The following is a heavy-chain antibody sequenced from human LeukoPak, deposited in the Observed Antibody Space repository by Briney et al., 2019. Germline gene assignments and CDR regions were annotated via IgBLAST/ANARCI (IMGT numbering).Heavy chain of an antibody. J-gene: IGHJ4*02. D-gene: IGHD3-10*01. CDR3: ARGGYYYGSGSYYHY. Sequence: SGTLSLTCTVSGGSVSSGSYYWSWIRQPPGKGLEWIGYIYYSGSTNYNPSLKSRVTISVDTSKNQFSLKLSSVTAADTAVYYCARGGYYYGSGSYYHYWGQGTLVTVSS. CDR2: IYYSGST. CDR1: GGSVSSGSYY. V-gene: IGHV4-61*01.